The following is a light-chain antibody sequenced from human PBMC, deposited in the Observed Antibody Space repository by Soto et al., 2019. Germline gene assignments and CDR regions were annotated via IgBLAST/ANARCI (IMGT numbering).Light chain of an antibody. CDR3: GTWDSSLSAYV. V-gene: IGLV1-51*01. J-gene: IGLJ1*01. CDR2: DNN. Sequence: QSVLTQPPSVSAAPGQKVTISCSGSSSNIGNNCVSWYQQLSGTAPKLLIYDNNKRPSGIPDRFSGSKSGTSATLGITGLQTGDEADYYCGTWDSSLSAYVFGTGTKVTVL. CDR1: SSNIGNNC.